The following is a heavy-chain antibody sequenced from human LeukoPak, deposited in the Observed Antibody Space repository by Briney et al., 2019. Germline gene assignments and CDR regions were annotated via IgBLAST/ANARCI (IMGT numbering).Heavy chain of an antibody. J-gene: IGHJ4*02. CDR2: INSDGSST. V-gene: IGHV3-74*01. CDR1: GFTFSNYW. D-gene: IGHD4-17*01. Sequence: PGGSLRLPCAASGFTFSNYWMHWVRQAPGKGLVWVSRINSDGSSTTSADSVKGRFTISRDNAKNTLYLQMNSLRAEDTAMYYCAKGGATVIDYWGQGTLVTVSS. CDR3: AKGGATVIDY.